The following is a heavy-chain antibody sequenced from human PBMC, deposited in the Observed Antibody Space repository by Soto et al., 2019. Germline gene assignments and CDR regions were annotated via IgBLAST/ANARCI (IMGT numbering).Heavy chain of an antibody. J-gene: IGHJ4*02. V-gene: IGHV3-23*01. CDR2: ISGTGGST. D-gene: IGHD3-22*01. CDR1: GFTLRNYA. Sequence: EVQMLESGGGLVQPGGSLRLSCAAGGFTLRNYAMSWVRQAPWKGLEWVSDISGTGGSTYYADSVKGRFTISRDNSKNTLYLQMNSLRAEDTAVYYCASRHYYDTPGHFEYWGQGTLVTVSS. CDR3: ASRHYYDTPGHFEY.